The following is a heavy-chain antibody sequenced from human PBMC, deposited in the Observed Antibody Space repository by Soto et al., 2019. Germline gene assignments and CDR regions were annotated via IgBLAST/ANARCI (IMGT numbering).Heavy chain of an antibody. CDR3: AREFYGDYVSWFDP. D-gene: IGHD4-17*01. CDR2: IYYSGST. CDR1: GGSISSYY. Sequence: PSETLSLTCTVSGGSISSYYWSWIRQPPGKGLEWIGYIYYSGSTNYNPSLKSRVTISVDTSKNQFSLKLSSVTAADTAVYYCAREFYGDYVSWFDPWGQGTLVTVSS. J-gene: IGHJ5*02. V-gene: IGHV4-59*01.